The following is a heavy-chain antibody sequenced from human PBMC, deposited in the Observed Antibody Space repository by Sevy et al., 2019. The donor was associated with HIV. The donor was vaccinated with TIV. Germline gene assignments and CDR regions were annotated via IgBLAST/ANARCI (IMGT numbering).Heavy chain of an antibody. CDR1: GFTFSSYG. Sequence: GGSLRLSCAASGFTFSSYGMHWVRQAPGKGLEWVAFIRYDGSNKYYADSVKGRFTISRDNSKNTLYLQMNSLRAEDMAVYYCAKTEYSGYDPPLYFDYWGQGTLVTVSS. D-gene: IGHD5-12*01. CDR2: IRYDGSNK. CDR3: AKTEYSGYDPPLYFDY. V-gene: IGHV3-30*02. J-gene: IGHJ4*02.